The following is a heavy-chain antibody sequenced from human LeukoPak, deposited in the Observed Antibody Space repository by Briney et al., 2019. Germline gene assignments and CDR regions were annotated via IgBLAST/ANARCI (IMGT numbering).Heavy chain of an antibody. Sequence: SETLSLTCSVSGGSVSSSHNYWGWIRQPPGKGLEWIWSVYYSGTTYYNPSLKSRVTISVDRSKNHFSLKLSSVTAADTAVYYCAREGDETILGFDPWGQGTLVTVSS. V-gene: IGHV4-39*07. J-gene: IGHJ5*02. CDR3: AREGDETILGFDP. CDR1: GGSVSSSHNY. CDR2: VYYSGTT. D-gene: IGHD3-9*01.